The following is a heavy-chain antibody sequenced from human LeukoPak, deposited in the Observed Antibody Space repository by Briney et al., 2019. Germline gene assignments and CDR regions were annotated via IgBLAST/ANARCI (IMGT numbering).Heavy chain of an antibody. D-gene: IGHD6-13*01. J-gene: IGHJ5*02. CDR2: MNPNSGNT. CDR3: ARDRIAAAVRNWFDP. CDR1: GYTFTSYD. V-gene: IGHV1-8*03. Sequence: ASVKVSCKASGYTFTSYDINWVRQATGQGLEWMGWMNPNSGNTGYAQKFQGRVTITRNTSISTAYMELSSLRSEDTAVYYCARDRIAAAVRNWFDPWGQGTLVTVSS.